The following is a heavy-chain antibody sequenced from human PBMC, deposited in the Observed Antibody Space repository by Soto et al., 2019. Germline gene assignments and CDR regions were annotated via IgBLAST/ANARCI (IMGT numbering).Heavy chain of an antibody. Sequence: QLQLQESGSGLVKPSQTLSLTCAVSGGSISSGGYSWSWIRQPPGKGLEWIGYIYHSGSTYYNPSLKSRVTISVDRSKNQFSLKLSSVTAADTAVYYCARGGLAGTTGRGSAFDIWGQGTMVTVSS. D-gene: IGHD1-1*01. CDR2: IYHSGST. CDR3: ARGGLAGTTGRGSAFDI. V-gene: IGHV4-30-2*01. CDR1: GGSISSGGYS. J-gene: IGHJ3*02.